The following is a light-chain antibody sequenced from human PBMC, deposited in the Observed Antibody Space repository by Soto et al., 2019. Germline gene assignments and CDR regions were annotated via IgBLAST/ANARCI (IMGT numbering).Light chain of an antibody. J-gene: IGKJ1*01. CDR2: WAS. CDR3: QQYLNPHQT. CDR1: RSVLYSPNNKNY. Sequence: DIVMTQSPDSLAVSLGERATINCKPSRSVLYSPNNKNYLAWYQQKPGRPPKLLIYWASTRESGVPDRFSGSGSGTDFTLTISSLQAEDVAVYYCQQYLNPHQTFGQGTKVEIK. V-gene: IGKV4-1*01.